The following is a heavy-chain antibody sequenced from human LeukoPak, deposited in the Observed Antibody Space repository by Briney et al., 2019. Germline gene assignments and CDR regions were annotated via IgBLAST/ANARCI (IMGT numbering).Heavy chain of an antibody. CDR3: ARAYCSDGSCYFDY. CDR1: GFSFSSYA. D-gene: IGHD2-15*01. V-gene: IGHV3-48*03. Sequence: GGSLRLSCAASGFSFSSYAMAWVRQAPGKGLEWVSYIRSSGSTKYYADSVKGRFTISRDNAKNSLYLQMNSLRAEDTAVYYCARAYCSDGSCYFDYWGQGTLVSVSS. J-gene: IGHJ4*02. CDR2: IRSSGSTK.